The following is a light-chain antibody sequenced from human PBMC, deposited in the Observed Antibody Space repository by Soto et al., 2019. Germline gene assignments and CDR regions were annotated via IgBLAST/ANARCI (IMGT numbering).Light chain of an antibody. CDR1: QTISSW. CDR2: KAS. CDR3: QHYNSYSEA. V-gene: IGKV1-5*03. J-gene: IGKJ1*01. Sequence: DIQMTQSPSTLSGSVGDRVTITCRASQTISSWLAWYQQKPGKDPKILIYKASTLKSGVPSRFSGSGSGTEFNLTISRLQPDDFATYDCQHYNSYSEAFGQGTKVDIK.